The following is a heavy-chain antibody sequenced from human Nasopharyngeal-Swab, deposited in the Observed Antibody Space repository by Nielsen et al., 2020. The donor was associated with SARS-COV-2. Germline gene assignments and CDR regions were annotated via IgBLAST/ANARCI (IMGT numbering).Heavy chain of an antibody. V-gene: IGHV3-49*01. CDR1: GFTFGDYA. D-gene: IGHD1-26*01. Sequence: GGSLRLSCTTSGFTFGDYAMSWFRQAPGKGLEWVGFIISKTYGGAPEYAASVKGRFTISRDGAESIAYLQMNSLETEDTGVYYCARSVGSFYGQGAFDIWGQGTMVTVSS. J-gene: IGHJ3*02. CDR3: ARSVGSFYGQGAFDI. CDR2: IISKTYGGAP.